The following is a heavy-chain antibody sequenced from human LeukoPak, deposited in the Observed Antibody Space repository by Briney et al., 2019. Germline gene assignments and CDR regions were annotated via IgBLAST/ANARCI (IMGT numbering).Heavy chain of an antibody. CDR2: ISGSGDST. CDR1: GFTFSSYA. Sequence: GSLRLSCAASGFTFSSYAMTWVRQAPGKGLEWVSAISGSGDSTDYADSVKGRFTISRDNSKNTLYLQMNSLRAEDTAVYYCAQGGYYDSSGYPYYFDYWGQGTLVTVSS. D-gene: IGHD3-22*01. CDR3: AQGGYYDSSGYPYYFDY. J-gene: IGHJ4*02. V-gene: IGHV3-23*01.